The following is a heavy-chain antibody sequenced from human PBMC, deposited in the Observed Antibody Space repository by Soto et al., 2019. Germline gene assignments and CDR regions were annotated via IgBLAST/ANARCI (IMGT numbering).Heavy chain of an antibody. CDR1: GFTFNTYA. J-gene: IGHJ3*01. CDR2: ISGGGGST. Sequence: GGSLRLSCAASGFTFNTYAMNWVRQAPGKGLEWVASISGGGGSTYYADSVKGRFTISRDTSKNTLYLQMNSLSAEDTAVYYCAKAFIVVVTAIRLDDNFDVWGQGTMVTVSS. CDR3: AKAFIVVVTAIRLDDNFDV. D-gene: IGHD2-21*02. V-gene: IGHV3-23*01.